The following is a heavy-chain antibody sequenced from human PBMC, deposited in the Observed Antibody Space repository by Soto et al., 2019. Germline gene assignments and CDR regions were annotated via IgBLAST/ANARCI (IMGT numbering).Heavy chain of an antibody. Sequence: PGESLKISCETSGYTFTTYWIGWVRQMPGKGLEWMGIIYPGDSDTKYSPSFQGQVTISVDKSISTAYLQWSSLKASDTSMYYCARLGVGEPAAFWGQGTPVTVSS. CDR2: IYPGDSDT. V-gene: IGHV5-51*01. D-gene: IGHD3-16*01. CDR3: ARLGVGEPAAF. J-gene: IGHJ4*02. CDR1: GYTFTTYW.